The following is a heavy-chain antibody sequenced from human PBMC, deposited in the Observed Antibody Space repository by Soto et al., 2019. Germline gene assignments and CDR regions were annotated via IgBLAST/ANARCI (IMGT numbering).Heavy chain of an antibody. Sequence: SETLSLTCAVYGGSFSGYYWSWIRQPPGKGLEWIGEINHSGSTNYNPSLKSRVTISVDTSKNQFSLKLNSVTAADTAVYYCARDRGLVLKGNWFDPWGQGTLVTSPQ. CDR3: ARDRGLVLKGNWFDP. CDR2: INHSGST. V-gene: IGHV4-34*01. J-gene: IGHJ5*02. CDR1: GGSFSGYY. D-gene: IGHD6-19*01.